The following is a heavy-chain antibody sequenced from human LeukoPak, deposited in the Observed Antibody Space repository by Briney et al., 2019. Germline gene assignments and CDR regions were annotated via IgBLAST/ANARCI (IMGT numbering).Heavy chain of an antibody. V-gene: IGHV4-34*01. Sequence: SETLSLTCAVYGGSFSGYYWSWIRQPPGKGLEWIGEINHSGSTNYNPSLKSRVTISVDTSKNQFSLKLSSVAAADTAVYYCARDGNWGSFGSWGQGTLVSVSS. J-gene: IGHJ4*02. D-gene: IGHD7-27*01. CDR1: GGSFSGYY. CDR3: ARDGNWGSFGS. CDR2: INHSGST.